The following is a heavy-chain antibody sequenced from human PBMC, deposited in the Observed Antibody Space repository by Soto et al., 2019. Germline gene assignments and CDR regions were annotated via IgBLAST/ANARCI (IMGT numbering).Heavy chain of an antibody. J-gene: IGHJ5*02. CDR1: GYTFTSYG. CDR2: ISAYNGNT. V-gene: IGHV1-18*01. Sequence: QVQLVQSGAEVKKPGSSVKVSCMASGYTFTSYGISWVRQAPGQGLEWMGWISAYNGNTNYAQKLQGRVTMTTDTSTSTADMELRSGRSEDPTVYYCARGFLLGSGSDYVDRPSHPWAQGTLVTASS. D-gene: IGHD5-12*01. CDR3: ARGFLLGSGSDYVDRPSHP.